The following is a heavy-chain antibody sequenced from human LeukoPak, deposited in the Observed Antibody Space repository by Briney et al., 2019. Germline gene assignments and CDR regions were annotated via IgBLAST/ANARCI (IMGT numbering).Heavy chain of an antibody. D-gene: IGHD3-10*01. CDR2: IKQDGSEK. CDR3: ARGITMVRGVPEYYFDY. V-gene: IGHV3-7*01. Sequence: GGSLRLSCAASGFTFSSYWMSWVRQAPGKGLEWVANIKQDGSEKYYVDSVKGRFTISRDNSKNTLYLQMNSLRAEDTAVYYCARGITMVRGVPEYYFDYWGQGTLVTVSS. J-gene: IGHJ4*02. CDR1: GFTFSSYW.